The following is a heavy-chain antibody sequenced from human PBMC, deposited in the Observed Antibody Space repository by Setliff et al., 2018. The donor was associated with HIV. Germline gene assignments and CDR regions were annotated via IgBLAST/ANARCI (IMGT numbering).Heavy chain of an antibody. D-gene: IGHD3-10*01. CDR2: IIPIFGTA. Sequence: GASVKVSCKISGGTFSSYAISWVRQAPGQGLEWVGRIIPIFGTANYAQKFEGRVTITADKSTSTAYMEVNSLRFEDTAVYYCARVFYYSAGSYSLDYWGQETLVTVSS. J-gene: IGHJ4*01. V-gene: IGHV1-69*06. CDR3: ARVFYYSAGSYSLDY. CDR1: GGTFSSYA.